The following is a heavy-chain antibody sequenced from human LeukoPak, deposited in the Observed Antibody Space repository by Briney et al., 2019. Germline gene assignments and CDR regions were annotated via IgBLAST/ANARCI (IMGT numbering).Heavy chain of an antibody. Sequence: GMSLTLSCAASGFTFNSYAMYWVRQAPGKGLEWVGFISYEGTNTYYADSVKGRFTISRDNSKNTLYLQMNSLRAEDTAVYYCAKGQVVATIFDYWGQGTLVTVSS. V-gene: IGHV3-30*04. CDR2: ISYEGTNT. J-gene: IGHJ4*02. CDR3: AKGQVVATIFDY. D-gene: IGHD5-12*01. CDR1: GFTFNSYA.